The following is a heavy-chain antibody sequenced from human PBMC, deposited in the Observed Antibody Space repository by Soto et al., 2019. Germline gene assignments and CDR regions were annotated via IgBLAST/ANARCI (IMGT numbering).Heavy chain of an antibody. V-gene: IGHV1-18*01. Sequence: QVQLVQSGAEVKKPGASVKVSCKASGYTFSSYGISWVGQAPGEGLEWMGWISGYSGHTYYAQKFQGRVTMNTDTSTATVHMELRSLRSDDTAVYYCAREWDNSSEPSSGWYDYFWGQVNLVTVCS. D-gene: IGHD6-19*01. CDR3: AREWDNSSEPSSGWYDYF. CDR1: GYTFSSYG. CDR2: ISGYSGHT. J-gene: IGHJ4*02.